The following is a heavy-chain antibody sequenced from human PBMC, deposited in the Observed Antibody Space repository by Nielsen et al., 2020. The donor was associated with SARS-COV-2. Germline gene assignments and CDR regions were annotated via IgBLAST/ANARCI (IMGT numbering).Heavy chain of an antibody. CDR1: GGSFSGYY. CDR2: INHSGST. V-gene: IGHV4-34*01. J-gene: IGHJ5*02. D-gene: IGHD6-6*01. Sequence: SETLSLTCAVYGGSFSGYYWSWIRQPPGKGLEWIGEINHSGSTNYNPSLKSRVTISVDTSKNQFSLKLSSVTAADTAVYYCARGLAARIRGHWFDPWGQGTLVTVSS. CDR3: ARGLAARIRGHWFDP.